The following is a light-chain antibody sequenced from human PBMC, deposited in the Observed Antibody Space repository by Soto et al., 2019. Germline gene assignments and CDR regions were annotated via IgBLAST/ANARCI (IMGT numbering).Light chain of an antibody. CDR1: QSISSW. Sequence: DIQMTQSPSTLSASVGDRVTINCRASQSISSWLAWYQQKPGKAPKLLIYDASSLECGVPSRFSGSGSGTEFTLTISSLQPDDFATYYCHQYNSYSWTFGQGNKVEIQ. V-gene: IGKV1-5*01. J-gene: IGKJ1*01. CDR3: HQYNSYSWT. CDR2: DAS.